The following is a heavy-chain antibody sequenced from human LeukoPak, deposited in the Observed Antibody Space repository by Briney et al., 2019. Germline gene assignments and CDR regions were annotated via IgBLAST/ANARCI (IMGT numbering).Heavy chain of an antibody. J-gene: IGHJ6*02. CDR3: ATMLWFGELYGMDV. Sequence: ASVKVSCKASGYTFTGNYMHWVRQAPGQGLEWMGWINPNSGGTNYAQKFQGRVTMTRDTSISTAYMELSRLRSDDTAVYYCATMLWFGELYGMDVWGQGTTVTVSS. CDR2: INPNSGGT. D-gene: IGHD3-10*01. V-gene: IGHV1-2*02. CDR1: GYTFTGNY.